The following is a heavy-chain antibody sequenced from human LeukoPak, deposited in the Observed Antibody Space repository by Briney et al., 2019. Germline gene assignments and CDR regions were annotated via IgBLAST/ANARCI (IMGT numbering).Heavy chain of an antibody. CDR3: PGEHGFDSSGYYFPHH. CDR1: GDSVSSDNYY. V-gene: IGHV4-61*02. CDR2: IYTSGNI. Sequence: SETLSLTCTVSGDSVSSDNYYWSWIRQPAGKGLEWIGRIYTSGNINYNPSLKGRVTISVDTSKNQFSLKLSSVTSADTAVYYCPGEHGFDSSGYYFPHHWGQGTLVTDSS. D-gene: IGHD3-22*01. J-gene: IGHJ5*02.